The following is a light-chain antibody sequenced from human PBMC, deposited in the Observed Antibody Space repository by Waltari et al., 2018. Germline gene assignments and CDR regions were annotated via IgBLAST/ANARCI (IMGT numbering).Light chain of an antibody. CDR3: QQRGNWPLT. J-gene: IGKJ4*01. CDR2: DAS. CDR1: QSVSNF. V-gene: IGKV3-11*01. Sequence: ILLTQSPATLSFPPGEKPPLSCRASQSVSNFVAWYQQKPGQAPRLLIYDASNRATGIPARFSGGGSGTDFTLTISSLEPEDFAVYYCQQRGNWPLTFGGGTKVEIK.